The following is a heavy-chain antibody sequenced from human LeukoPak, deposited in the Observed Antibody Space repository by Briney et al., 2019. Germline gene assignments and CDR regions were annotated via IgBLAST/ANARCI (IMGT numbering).Heavy chain of an antibody. Sequence: PSETLSLTCTASGGSISSGSYYWGWIRQPPGKGLEWIGNIYYSGITDYNPSLKSRVTISVDTSKNQFSLKLSSVTAADTAVYYCARVPPWYMDVWGKGTTITVSS. J-gene: IGHJ6*03. CDR3: ARVPPWYMDV. CDR2: IYYSGIT. V-gene: IGHV4-39*07. CDR1: GGSISSGSYY.